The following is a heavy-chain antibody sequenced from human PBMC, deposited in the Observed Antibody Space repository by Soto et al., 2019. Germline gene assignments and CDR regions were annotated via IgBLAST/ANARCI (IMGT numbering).Heavy chain of an antibody. Sequence: PSETLSLPCTVSGGSISSSSYYWGWIRQPPGKGLEWIGSIFYSGSTYYNPSLKSRVTISVDTSKNQFSLKLSSVTAADTAVYYCARFPRGYSYGHFDYWGQGTLVTVSS. J-gene: IGHJ4*02. D-gene: IGHD5-18*01. CDR1: GGSISSSSYY. V-gene: IGHV4-39*07. CDR3: ARFPRGYSYGHFDY. CDR2: IFYSGST.